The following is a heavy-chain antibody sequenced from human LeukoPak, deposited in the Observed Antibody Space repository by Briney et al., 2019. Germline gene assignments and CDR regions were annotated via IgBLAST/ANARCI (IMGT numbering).Heavy chain of an antibody. CDR2: ISYDGRNK. V-gene: IGHV3-30*18. Sequence: SGGSLRLSCAASGFTFNNYGMHGVRQAPGKGLEWVAVISYDGRNKHYPDSVKGRFTISRDISTDTLWLQMDSLRTEDTAVYYCAKGPLRGTAAAIDYWGQGTLVTVSS. D-gene: IGHD2-2*01. CDR3: AKGPLRGTAAAIDY. J-gene: IGHJ4*02. CDR1: GFTFNNYG.